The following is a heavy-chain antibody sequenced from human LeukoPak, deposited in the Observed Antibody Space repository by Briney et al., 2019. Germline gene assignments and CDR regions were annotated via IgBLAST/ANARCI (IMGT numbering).Heavy chain of an antibody. CDR1: GGSITSFY. CDR2: IYTSGST. V-gene: IGHV4-4*07. D-gene: IGHD6-13*01. J-gene: IGHJ5*02. CDR3: ARDWGSSSYRFDP. Sequence: SQTLSPTCTVSGGSITSFYWSWIRHPAGEGLEWIGRIYTSGSTNYDPSLKSRVTMSVDTSKNQFSLKLSSGTAADTAVYYCARDWGSSSYRFDPWGQGTLVTVSS.